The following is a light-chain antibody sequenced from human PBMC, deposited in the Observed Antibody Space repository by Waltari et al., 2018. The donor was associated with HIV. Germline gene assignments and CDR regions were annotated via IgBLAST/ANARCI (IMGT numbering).Light chain of an antibody. CDR3: QAWDSSTWV. CDR1: TLGDKF. V-gene: IGLV3-1*01. CDR2: QDS. J-gene: IGLJ3*02. Sequence: SYELTQPPSVSVSPGQTATITCSGDTLGDKFACWYQQKPGQSPVLVLYQDSKRPSGIPERFSGSNSGNTATLTISGTQAMDEADYYCQAWDSSTWVFGGGTKLTVL.